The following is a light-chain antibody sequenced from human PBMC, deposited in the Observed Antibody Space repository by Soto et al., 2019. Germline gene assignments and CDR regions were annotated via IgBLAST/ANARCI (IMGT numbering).Light chain of an antibody. CDR3: QQYKSYSQT. J-gene: IGKJ1*01. CDR1: KSISSW. CDR2: DAS. Sequence: DIQMTQSPSTLPAYVGDRVTITCRASKSISSWLAWYQQKPGKAPKLLIYDASSLESVVPSRFSGSGSGTEFTLTISSLQPVDFATYYCQQYKSYSQTFGQGTKVESK. V-gene: IGKV1-5*01.